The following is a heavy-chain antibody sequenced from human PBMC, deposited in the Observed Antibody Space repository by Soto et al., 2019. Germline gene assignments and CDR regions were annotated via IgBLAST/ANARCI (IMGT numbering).Heavy chain of an antibody. J-gene: IGHJ4*02. Sequence: XSVKVSCKASGYTFTSYDINWVRQATGQGLEWMGWMNPNSGNTGYAQKFQGRVTMTRNTSISTAYMELSSLRSEDTAVYYCARGRGYYDSSGYSAPLDSSGQGTLVTV. CDR3: ARGRGYYDSSGYSAPLDS. CDR2: MNPNSGNT. V-gene: IGHV1-8*01. CDR1: GYTFTSYD. D-gene: IGHD3-22*01.